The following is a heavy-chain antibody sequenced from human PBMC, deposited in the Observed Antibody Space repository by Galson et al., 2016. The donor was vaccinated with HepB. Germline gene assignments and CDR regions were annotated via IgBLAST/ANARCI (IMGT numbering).Heavy chain of an antibody. V-gene: IGHV3-74*01. Sequence: SLRLSCAASGFTFSNYWMHWVRQAPGKGLMWVSCINTDGGTTNYADSVKGRFTISRDNAKNTLFLQMNGLRADDTAVYYCFADLRCSSPSCSPRWFDPWGPGTQVTVSS. CDR2: INTDGGTT. D-gene: IGHD2-2*01. CDR3: FADLRCSSPSCSPRWFDP. J-gene: IGHJ5*02. CDR1: GFTFSNYW.